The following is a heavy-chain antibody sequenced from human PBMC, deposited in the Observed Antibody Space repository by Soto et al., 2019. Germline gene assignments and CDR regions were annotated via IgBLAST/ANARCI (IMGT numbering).Heavy chain of an antibody. CDR3: AKERGPEVSATIVGDV. CDR1: GFTFSNSE. J-gene: IGHJ3*01. CDR2: IRHSAHI. V-gene: IGHV3-48*03. D-gene: IGHD2-21*01. Sequence: GGSLRLSCVGSGFTFSNSEINWVRHAPGKGLEWISYIRHSAHIYYADAVKGRFTIYRDNAKNSVYLQMNSLRVEDTAVYYCAKERGPEVSATIVGDVWGQGILVTVSS.